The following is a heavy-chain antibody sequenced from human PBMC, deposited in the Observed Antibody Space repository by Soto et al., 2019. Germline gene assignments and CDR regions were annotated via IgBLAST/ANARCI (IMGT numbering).Heavy chain of an antibody. Sequence: ASVKVSCKASGYTFTVYYMHWVRQAPGQGLEWMGWINPKSGGTMYPQKFQGRVNMTWDTSISTAYMALTRLRSDDTAVYYSARDLAKGGGSAGFDYWGQGTLVTVSS. D-gene: IGHD1-26*01. CDR2: INPKSGGT. J-gene: IGHJ4*02. V-gene: IGHV1-2*02. CDR1: GYTFTVYY. CDR3: ARDLAKGGGSAGFDY.